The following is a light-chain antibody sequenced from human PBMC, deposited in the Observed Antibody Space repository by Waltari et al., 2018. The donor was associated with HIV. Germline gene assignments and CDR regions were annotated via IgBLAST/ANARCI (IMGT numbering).Light chain of an antibody. CDR2: NND. Sequence: QSLLPQPPSASGTRGQRVTISCSGSYSHIGSNTVTWHQQLPGSAPRALIYNNDQRPSGVPDRFSGSKSGTSASLAISGLQSEDQGDYYCASWDDKLDGWVFGGGTRLTVL. V-gene: IGLV1-44*01. CDR1: YSHIGSNT. J-gene: IGLJ3*02. CDR3: ASWDDKLDGWV.